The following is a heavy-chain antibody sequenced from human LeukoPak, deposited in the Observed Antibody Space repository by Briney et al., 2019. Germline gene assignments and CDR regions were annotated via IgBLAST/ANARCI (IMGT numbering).Heavy chain of an antibody. D-gene: IGHD3-10*02. V-gene: IGHV3-21*01. Sequence: GGSLRLSCAASGFTFRNYAMSWVRQAPGKGLEWVSSISSSSSYIYYADSVKGRFTISRDNAKNSLYLQMNSLRAEDTAVYYCARDVFGMGPYNYWGQGTLVTVSS. J-gene: IGHJ4*02. CDR1: GFTFRNYA. CDR2: ISSSSSYI. CDR3: ARDVFGMGPYNY.